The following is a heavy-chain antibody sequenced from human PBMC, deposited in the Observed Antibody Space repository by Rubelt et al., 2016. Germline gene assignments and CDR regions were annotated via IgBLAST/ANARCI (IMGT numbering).Heavy chain of an antibody. CDR3: ARADVATTFFDY. D-gene: IGHD5-12*01. CDR1: GFTFSSYW. V-gene: IGHV3-74*02. Sequence: EVQLVESGGGLVKPGGSLSLSCAASGFTFSSYWMHWVLQAPGKGLVCVSRINTDGSNTTYADSVKGLLTISVENAKNKLYRQMKRLRAEDTAVYYCARADVATTFFDYWGQGTLVTASS. J-gene: IGHJ4*02. CDR2: INTDGSNT.